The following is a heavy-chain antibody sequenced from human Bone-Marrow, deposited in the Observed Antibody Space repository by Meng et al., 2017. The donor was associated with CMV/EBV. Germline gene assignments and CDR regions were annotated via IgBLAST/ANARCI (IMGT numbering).Heavy chain of an antibody. V-gene: IGHV4-39*01. J-gene: IGHJ4*02. CDR3: ARPPRVIHDFDD. D-gene: IGHD3-16*02. CDR1: GGSISSSSYY. Sequence: SETLSLTCTVSGGSISSSSYYWGWIRQPPGKGLEWIGSIYYSGSTYYNPSLKSRVTISVDTYKNQFSLKLSSVTAADTAVYYCARPPRVIHDFDDLGQGTLVTGSS. CDR2: IYYSGST.